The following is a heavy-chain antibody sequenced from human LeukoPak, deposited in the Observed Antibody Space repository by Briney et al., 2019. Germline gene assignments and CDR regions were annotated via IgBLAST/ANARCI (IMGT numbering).Heavy chain of an antibody. V-gene: IGHV1-2*06. CDR1: GQSLTGYF. CDR3: ARLGLHGSGTYYFFDY. Sequence: ASVKVSCKASGQSLTGYFIHWVRQAPGQGLEWVGRIDPNTGDTIYAQNFQGRVTVTSATPISTAYMELSRLTSDDTAVYFCARLGLHGSGTYYFFDYWGQGTLVTVSS. CDR2: IDPNTGDT. J-gene: IGHJ4*02. D-gene: IGHD3-10*01.